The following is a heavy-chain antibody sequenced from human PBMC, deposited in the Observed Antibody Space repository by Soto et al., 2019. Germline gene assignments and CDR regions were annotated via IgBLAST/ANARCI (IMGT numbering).Heavy chain of an antibody. CDR3: TRGRYCTDASCYNSRFDP. J-gene: IGHJ5*02. D-gene: IGHD2-8*01. V-gene: IGHV3-74*01. CDR1: GFTFSNYW. CDR2: ISSDGTST. Sequence: GGSLRLSCAASGFTFSNYWMHWVRQVSGKGLEWVSYISSDGTSTRYADSVKGRFTISRDNAKNTLLLQADSLRAEDTAVYYCTRGRYCTDASCYNSRFDPWGQGTLVTVYS.